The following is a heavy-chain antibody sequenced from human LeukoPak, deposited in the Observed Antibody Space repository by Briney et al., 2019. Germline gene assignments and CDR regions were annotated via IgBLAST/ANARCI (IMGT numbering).Heavy chain of an antibody. CDR2: ISAYNGNT. Sequence: ASVKVSCKASGYTFTSYGISWVRQAPGQGLEWMGWISAYNGNTNYAQKLQGRVTMTTDTFTSTAYMELRSLRSDDTAVYYCARVYGGRITIFGVARIDYWGQGTLVTVSS. J-gene: IGHJ4*02. CDR3: ARVYGGRITIFGVARIDY. D-gene: IGHD3-3*01. CDR1: GYTFTSYG. V-gene: IGHV1-18*01.